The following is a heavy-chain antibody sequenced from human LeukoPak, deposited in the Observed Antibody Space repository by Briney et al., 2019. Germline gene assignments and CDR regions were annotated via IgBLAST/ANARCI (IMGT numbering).Heavy chain of an antibody. CDR2: MFHTGST. CDR3: ARERDYGYCDY. D-gene: IGHD4-17*01. Sequence: PSETLSLTCTVSGGSISSYSWSWIRQPPGKGLEWIGFMFHTGSTHYSPSLQSRVTISVDRSKNQFSLRLSSVTAADTAVYYCARERDYGYCDYWGQGTLVTVSS. J-gene: IGHJ4*02. CDR1: GGSISSYS. V-gene: IGHV4-30-2*01.